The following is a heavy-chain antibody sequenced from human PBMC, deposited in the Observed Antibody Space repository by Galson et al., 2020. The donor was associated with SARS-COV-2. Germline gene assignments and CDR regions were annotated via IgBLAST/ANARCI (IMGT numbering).Heavy chain of an antibody. CDR3: ASVVLAATVVY. J-gene: IGHJ4*02. CDR1: GFTFSSYA. D-gene: IGHD2-15*01. Sequence: GGSLRLSCAASGFTFSSYAMSWVRQAPGKGLEWVSAISGSGGSTSYADSVKGRFTISRDNSKNTLYLQMNSLRAEDTAVYYCASVVLAATVVYWGQGTLVTVSS. V-gene: IGHV3-23*01. CDR2: ISGSGGST.